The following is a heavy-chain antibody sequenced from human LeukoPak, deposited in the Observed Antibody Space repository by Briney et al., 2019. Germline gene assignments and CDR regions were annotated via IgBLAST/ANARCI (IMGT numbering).Heavy chain of an antibody. CDR2: IYYSGST. J-gene: IGHJ4*02. D-gene: IGHD3-10*02. CDR1: GGSISSYY. V-gene: IGHV4-59*01. CDR3: ARTLGSGTSDY. Sequence: PSETLSLTCTVSGGSISSYYWSWIRQPPGKGLEWIGYIYYSGSTNYNPSLKSRVTISVDTSKNQFSLKLSSIIAADTAVYYCARTLGSGTSDYWGQGTLVTVSS.